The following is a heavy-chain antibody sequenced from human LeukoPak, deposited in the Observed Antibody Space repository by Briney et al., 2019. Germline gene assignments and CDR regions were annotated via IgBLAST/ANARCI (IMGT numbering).Heavy chain of an antibody. CDR3: ARAARTGAWYSGSR. Sequence: ASVKVSCKASGYTFTSYYMHWVRQAPGQGLEWMGGIIPIFGTANYAQKFQGRVTITADESTSTAYMELSSLRSEDTAVYYCARAARTGAWYSGSRWGQGTLVTVSS. J-gene: IGHJ4*02. V-gene: IGHV1-69*13. CDR1: GYTFTSYY. D-gene: IGHD1-26*01. CDR2: IIPIFGTA.